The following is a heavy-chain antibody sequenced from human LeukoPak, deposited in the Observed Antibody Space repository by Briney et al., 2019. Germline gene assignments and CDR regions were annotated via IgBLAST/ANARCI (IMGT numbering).Heavy chain of an antibody. CDR3: AGHEPYYYYGMDV. D-gene: IGHD1-14*01. J-gene: IGHJ6*02. CDR1: GFTFSSYS. CDR2: TSSSSSYI. Sequence: GGSLRLSCAASGFTFSSYSMNWVRQAPGKGLEWVSSTSSSSSYIYYADSVKGRFTISRDNAKNSLYLQMNSLRAGDTAVYYCAGHEPYYYYGMDVWGQGTTVTVSS. V-gene: IGHV3-21*01.